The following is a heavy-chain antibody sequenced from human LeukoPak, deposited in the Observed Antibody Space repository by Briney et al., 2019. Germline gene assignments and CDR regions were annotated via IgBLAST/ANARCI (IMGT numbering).Heavy chain of an antibody. J-gene: IGHJ3*02. Sequence: SVKVSCKASGGTSSSYAISWVRQAPGQGLEWMGGIIPIFGTANYAQKFQGRVTITADESTSTAYMELSSLRSEDTAVYYCARDGYDFWSGSHIWGQGTMVTVSS. V-gene: IGHV1-69*13. D-gene: IGHD3-3*01. CDR3: ARDGYDFWSGSHI. CDR2: IIPIFGTA. CDR1: GGTSSSYA.